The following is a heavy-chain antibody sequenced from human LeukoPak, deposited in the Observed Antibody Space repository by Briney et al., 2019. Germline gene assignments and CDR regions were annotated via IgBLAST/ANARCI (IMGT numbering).Heavy chain of an antibody. V-gene: IGHV1-18*01. D-gene: IGHD3-3*01. CDR3: ARELSFYDFWSGYYGSHNWFDP. Sequence: ASVKVSCKASGYTFTSYGISWVRQAPGQGLEWMGWISAYNGNTNYAQKLQGRVTMTTDTSTSTAYMELRSLRSDDTAVYYRARELSFYDFWSGYYGSHNWFDPWGQGTLVTVSS. CDR1: GYTFTSYG. J-gene: IGHJ5*02. CDR2: ISAYNGNT.